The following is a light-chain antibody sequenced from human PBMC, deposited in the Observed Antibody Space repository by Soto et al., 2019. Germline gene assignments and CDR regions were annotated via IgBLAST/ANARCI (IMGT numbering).Light chain of an antibody. CDR1: QSVSGN. CDR3: QQYSKWPT. CDR2: DTA. J-gene: IGKJ5*01. V-gene: IGKV3-15*01. Sequence: EIGMTQSPATLSMYPGDRATLSCRASQSVSGNLAWYQQKPGQAPRLLIYDTASRATAIPARFSGSGSGTEFTLTISSLQSEDFAVYYCQQYSKWPTFGQGTRLEIK.